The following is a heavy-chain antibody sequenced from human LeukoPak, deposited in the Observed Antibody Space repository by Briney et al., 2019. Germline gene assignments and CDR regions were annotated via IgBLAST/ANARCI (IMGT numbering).Heavy chain of an antibody. Sequence: GASVKVSCRASGYTFTSYGISWVRQAPGQGLEWMGWISAYNGNTNYAQKFQGRVTMTRDTSISTAYMELSRLRSDDTAVYYCARDKGEPAARAFDIWGQGTMVTVSS. CDR3: ARDKGEPAARAFDI. CDR2: ISAYNGNT. D-gene: IGHD1-14*01. J-gene: IGHJ3*02. CDR1: GYTFTSYG. V-gene: IGHV1-18*01.